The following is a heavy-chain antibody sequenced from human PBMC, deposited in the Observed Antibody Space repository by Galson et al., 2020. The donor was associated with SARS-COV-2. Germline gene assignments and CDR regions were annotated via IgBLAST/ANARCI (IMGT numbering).Heavy chain of an antibody. CDR3: ARDNFGNYYMDV. CDR2: ISSGSSFI. CDR1: GFTFGRYG. V-gene: IGHV3-21*01. J-gene: IGHJ6*03. Sequence: NSGGSLRLSCAPSGFTFGRYGMSWVRQAPGKGLEWVSSISSGSSFIYYADSVKGRFTVSRDNAKNSLYLQMNSLRAEDTAVYYCARDNFGNYYMDVWGKGTTVSISS. D-gene: IGHD3-10*01.